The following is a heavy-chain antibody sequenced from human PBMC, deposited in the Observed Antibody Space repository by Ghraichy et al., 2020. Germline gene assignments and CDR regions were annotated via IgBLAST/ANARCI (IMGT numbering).Heavy chain of an antibody. CDR3: ARDFWSGYYIRDDYYGMDV. CDR1: GFTFSNYW. D-gene: IGHD3-3*01. J-gene: IGHJ6*02. V-gene: IGHV3-7*03. Sequence: GGSLRLSCAASGFTFSNYWTSWVRQAPGKGLEWVAKIKQDGSEKYYVDSVKGRFTISRDNAKNSLYLQMNSLRAEDTAVYYCARDFWSGYYIRDDYYGMDVWGQVTTVTVSS. CDR2: IKQDGSEK.